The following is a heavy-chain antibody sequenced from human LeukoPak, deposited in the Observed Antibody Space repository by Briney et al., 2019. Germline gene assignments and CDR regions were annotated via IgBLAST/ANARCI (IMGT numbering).Heavy chain of an antibody. V-gene: IGHV3-48*03. Sequence: GGSLRLSCAASGFTFSSYEMNWARQAPGKGLEWVSYISSSGSTIYYADSVKGRFTISRDNAKNSLYLQMNSLRAEDTAVYYCARGGYYDSSGYYPYWGQGTLVTVSS. CDR3: ARGGYYDSSGYYPY. J-gene: IGHJ4*02. D-gene: IGHD3-22*01. CDR2: ISSSGSTI. CDR1: GFTFSSYE.